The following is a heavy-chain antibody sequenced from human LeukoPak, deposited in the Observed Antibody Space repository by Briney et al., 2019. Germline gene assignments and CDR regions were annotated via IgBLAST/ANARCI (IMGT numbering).Heavy chain of an antibody. CDR1: GFTVSDNY. CDR3: ARIEWERLGRAFDI. J-gene: IGHJ3*02. CDR2: IYSAGAT. D-gene: IGHD1-26*01. V-gene: IGHV3-53*01. Sequence: GGSLRLSCAASGFTVSDNYMSWVRQAPGKGLEWVSSIYSAGATHYAESVKGRFTISRDNSKNTLYLQMNSLRAEDMAVYYCARIEWERLGRAFDIWGQGTMVTVSS.